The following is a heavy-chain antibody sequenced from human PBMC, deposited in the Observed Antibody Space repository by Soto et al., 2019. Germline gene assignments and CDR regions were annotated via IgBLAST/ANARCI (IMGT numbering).Heavy chain of an antibody. Sequence: ASVKVSCKVSGYTLTELSMHWVRQAPGKGLEWMGGFDPEDGETIYAQKFQGRVTMTEDTSTDTAYMELSSLRSEDTAVYYCATFGYHWKHRTYYYYYGMDVWGQGTTVTVSS. CDR3: ATFGYHWKHRTYYYYYGMDV. D-gene: IGHD1-20*01. CDR1: GYTLTELS. CDR2: FDPEDGET. J-gene: IGHJ6*02. V-gene: IGHV1-24*01.